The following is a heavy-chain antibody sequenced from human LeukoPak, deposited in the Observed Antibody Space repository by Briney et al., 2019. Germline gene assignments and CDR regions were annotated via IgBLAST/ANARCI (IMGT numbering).Heavy chain of an antibody. Sequence: GGSLRLSCAASGFTFSSYSMNWVRQAPGKGLEWVSYISSSSSTIYYADSVKGRFTISRDSAKNSLYLHMNSLRAGDTAVYYCAREASGKMDFWGKGTTVTVSS. CDR1: GFTFSSYS. CDR2: ISSSSSTI. J-gene: IGHJ6*04. CDR3: AREASGKMDF. V-gene: IGHV3-48*04.